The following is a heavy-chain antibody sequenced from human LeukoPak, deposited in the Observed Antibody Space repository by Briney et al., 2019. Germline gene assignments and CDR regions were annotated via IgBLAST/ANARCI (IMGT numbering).Heavy chain of an antibody. D-gene: IGHD4-17*01. CDR1: GGTFSSYA. CDR2: IIPIFGTA. J-gene: IGHJ4*02. CDR3: ARVLGDGDYVLDY. V-gene: IGHV1-69*05. Sequence: SLKVSCKASGGTFSSYAISWVRQAPGQGLEWMGGIIPIFGTANYAQKFQGRVTITTDESTSTAYMELSSLRSEDTAVYYCARVLGDGDYVLDYWGQGTLVTVSS.